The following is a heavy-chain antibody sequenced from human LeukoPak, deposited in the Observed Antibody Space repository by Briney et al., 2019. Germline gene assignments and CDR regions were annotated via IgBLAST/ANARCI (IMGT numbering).Heavy chain of an antibody. CDR1: GFTFGDNA. D-gene: IGHD2-15*01. CDR2: IRSKAYGGTT. CDR3: QIAEYCSGGSCYAEASDY. J-gene: IGHJ4*02. V-gene: IGHV3-49*04. Sequence: GGSLRLSCTASGFTFGDNARSWVGQAPGRGREGGGFIRSKAYGGTTEYAASVKGRFTISRDDSKSIDYLQMNSLKTEDTAVYYCQIAEYCSGGSCYAEASDYWGQGTLVTVSS.